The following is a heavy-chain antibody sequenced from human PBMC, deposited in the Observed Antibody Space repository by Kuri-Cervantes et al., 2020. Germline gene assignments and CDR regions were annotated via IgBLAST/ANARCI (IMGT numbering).Heavy chain of an antibody. Sequence: SETLSLTCTVSGASISSGSHYWGWIRQPPGKGLEWIGTIFYSGSTYYNPSLRSRVTISVDRSKNQFSVKLTSVTAADTAVYYCARLRALDYGDYDPVYYFDYWGPGTLVTVSS. CDR3: ARLRALDYGDYDPVYYFDY. D-gene: IGHD4-17*01. V-gene: IGHV4-39*01. J-gene: IGHJ4*02. CDR2: IFYSGST. CDR1: GASISSGSHY.